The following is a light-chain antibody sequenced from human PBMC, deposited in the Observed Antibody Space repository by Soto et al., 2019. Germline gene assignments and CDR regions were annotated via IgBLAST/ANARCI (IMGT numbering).Light chain of an antibody. CDR2: GAS. V-gene: IGKV3-20*01. Sequence: DIVLTQSPGTLSLSPWERATLSFRASQSVSSSYLAWYQQKPGQAPRLLIYGASNRATGIPDRFSGGGTATDFTLTISRLEPEDFAVYYCQQYDDSPLTFGGGTKVDI. J-gene: IGKJ4*01. CDR3: QQYDDSPLT. CDR1: QSVSSSY.